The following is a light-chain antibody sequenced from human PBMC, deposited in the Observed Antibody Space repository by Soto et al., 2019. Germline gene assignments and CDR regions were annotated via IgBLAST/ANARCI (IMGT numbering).Light chain of an antibody. CDR1: QSVSSY. J-gene: IGKJ1*01. Sequence: EIVLTQSPATLSLSPGERATLSCRASQSVSSYLAWYQQKPGQAPRLLIYDASNRATGIPARFSGSGSGTDFTLTISSLEPEDFAVYYCQPRSNWSSWTFGQGTKVEIK. CDR2: DAS. V-gene: IGKV3-11*01. CDR3: QPRSNWSSWT.